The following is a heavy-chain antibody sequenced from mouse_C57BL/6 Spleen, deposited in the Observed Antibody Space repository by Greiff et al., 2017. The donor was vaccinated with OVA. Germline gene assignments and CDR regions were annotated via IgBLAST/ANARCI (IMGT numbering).Heavy chain of an antibody. CDR3: ARAEIYDYDVVAY. V-gene: IGHV1-64*01. Sequence: QVQLQQPGAELVKPGASVKLSCKASGYTFTSYWMHWVKQRPGQGLEWIGMIHPNSGSTNYNEKFKSKATLTVDKSSSTAYMQLSSLTSEDSAVYYCARAEIYDYDVVAYWGQGTSVTVSS. CDR2: IHPNSGST. CDR1: GYTFTSYW. D-gene: IGHD2-4*01. J-gene: IGHJ4*01.